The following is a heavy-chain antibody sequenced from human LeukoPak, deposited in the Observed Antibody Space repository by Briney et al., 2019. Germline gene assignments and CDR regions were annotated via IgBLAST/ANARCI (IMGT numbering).Heavy chain of an antibody. CDR2: IYYSGST. Sequence: PSETLSLTCAVSGGSISSSSYYWGWIRQPPGQGLEGIGSIYYSGSTYYNPSLKSRVTVSVDTSKNQFSLKLSSVTAADTAVYYCARLSKGSSRLFDIWGQGTMVTVSS. CDR1: GGSISSSSYY. D-gene: IGHD2-2*01. V-gene: IGHV4-39*01. CDR3: ARLSKGSSRLFDI. J-gene: IGHJ3*02.